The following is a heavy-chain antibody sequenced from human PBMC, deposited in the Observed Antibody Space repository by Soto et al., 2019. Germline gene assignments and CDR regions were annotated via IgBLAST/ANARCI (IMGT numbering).Heavy chain of an antibody. D-gene: IGHD6-19*01. CDR1: GFTFSSYW. V-gene: IGHV3-7*01. CDR2: IKQDGSEK. CDR3: ARDREGGIAVAPVGYFDY. J-gene: IGHJ4*02. Sequence: GGSLRLSCAASGFTFSSYWMSWVRQAPGKGLEWVANIKQDGSEKYYVDSVKGRFTISRDNAKNSLYLQMNSLRAEDTAVYYCARDREGGIAVAPVGYFDYWGQGTLVTVSS.